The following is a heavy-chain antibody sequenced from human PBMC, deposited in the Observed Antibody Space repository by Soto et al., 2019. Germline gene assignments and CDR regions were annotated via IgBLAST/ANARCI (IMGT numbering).Heavy chain of an antibody. CDR3: ARVGGYGSGGPYGMDV. CDR1: GFTFSSYS. V-gene: IGHV3-48*01. Sequence: GGSLRLSCAASGFTFSSYSMNWVRQAPGKGLEWVSYISSSSGTIYYADSVKGRFTISRDNAKNSLYLQMNSLRAEDTAVYYCARVGGYGSGGPYGMDVWGQGTTVTVSS. J-gene: IGHJ6*02. D-gene: IGHD3-10*01. CDR2: ISSSSGTI.